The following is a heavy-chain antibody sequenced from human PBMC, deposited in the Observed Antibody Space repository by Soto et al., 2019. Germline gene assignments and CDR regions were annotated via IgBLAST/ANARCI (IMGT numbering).Heavy chain of an antibody. V-gene: IGHV4-34*01. J-gene: IGHJ4*02. CDR2: INHSGST. D-gene: IGHD3-22*01. Sequence: XASLSLTCAVCGGSFSGYDWSWIRQPPGKGLEWIGEINHSGSTNHNPSLKSRVTISVDTSKNQFSLKLSSVTAADTAVYYCARPLRRSDSSGYYSFEVDYCGQGTLVTVSS. CDR3: ARPLRRSDSSGYYSFEVDY. CDR1: GGSFSGYD.